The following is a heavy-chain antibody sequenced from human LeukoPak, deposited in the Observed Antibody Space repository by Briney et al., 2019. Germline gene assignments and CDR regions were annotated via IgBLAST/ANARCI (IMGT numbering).Heavy chain of an antibody. V-gene: IGHV1-18*01. CDR2: ISAYNGNT. J-gene: IGHJ4*02. CDR1: GYTLTSYG. D-gene: IGHD3-22*01. CDR3: ARENDSSGYSDDY. Sequence: GASVKVSCKASGYTLTSYGNTWVRQAPGQGLEWMGWISAYNGNTNYAQKFQGRVTMTTDTSTNTAYMELKSLRSDDTAVYYCARENDSSGYSDDYWGQGTLVTVSS.